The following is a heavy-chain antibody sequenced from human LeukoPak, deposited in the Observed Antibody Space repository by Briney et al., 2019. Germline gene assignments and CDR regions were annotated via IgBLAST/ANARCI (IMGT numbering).Heavy chain of an antibody. CDR2: INHSGST. CDR3: ARLPSVGYCSSTSCLNWFDP. D-gene: IGHD2-2*01. CDR1: GGSFSGYY. Sequence: KPSETLSLTCAVYGGSFSGYYWSWIRQPPGKGLEWIGEINHSGSTNYNPSLKSRVTISVDTSKNQFSLKLSSVTAADTAVYYCARLPSVGYCSSTSCLNWFDPWGQGTLVTVSS. J-gene: IGHJ5*02. V-gene: IGHV4-34*01.